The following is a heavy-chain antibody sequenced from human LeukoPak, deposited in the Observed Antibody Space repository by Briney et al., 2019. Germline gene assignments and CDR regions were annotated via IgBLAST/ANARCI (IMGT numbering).Heavy chain of an antibody. Sequence: PETLFLTCTVSGGSISSSSYYWGWIRQPPGKGLEWIGSIYYSGSTYYNPSLKSRVTLSVDTSKNQFSLKLSSVTAADTAVYYCARGAYCSSINCYGFDYWGQGTQVTASS. CDR3: ARGAYCSSINCYGFDY. J-gene: IGHJ4*02. D-gene: IGHD2-2*01. CDR2: IYYSGST. CDR1: GGSISSSSYY. V-gene: IGHV4-39*07.